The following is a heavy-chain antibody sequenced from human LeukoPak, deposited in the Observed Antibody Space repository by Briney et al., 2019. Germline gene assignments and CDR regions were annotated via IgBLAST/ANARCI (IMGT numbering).Heavy chain of an antibody. CDR2: IDPTGRST. Sequence: GGSLRLSCAASGFTFGSYGMNWVRQTPGKGPEWVSYIDPTGRSTYYADPVKGRFTVSRDNAKNSLFLQMNSLRHEDTAVYFCARKLALWGQGTLVTVSS. CDR1: GFTFGSYG. J-gene: IGHJ4*02. CDR3: ARKLAL. V-gene: IGHV3-48*02.